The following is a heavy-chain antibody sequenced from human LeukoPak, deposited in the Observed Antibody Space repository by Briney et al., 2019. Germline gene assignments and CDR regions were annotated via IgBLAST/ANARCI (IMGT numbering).Heavy chain of an antibody. J-gene: IGHJ4*02. D-gene: IGHD3-3*01. CDR3: ASAFWSGFRFDY. V-gene: IGHV3-30*14. CDR1: GFTFSSYA. CDR2: ISYDGSNK. Sequence: GGSLRLSCAASGFTFSSYAMHWVRQAPGKGLEWVAVISYDGSNKYYADSVKGRFTISRDNSKNTLYLQMNSLRAEDTAVYYCASAFWSGFRFDYWGQGTLVTVSS.